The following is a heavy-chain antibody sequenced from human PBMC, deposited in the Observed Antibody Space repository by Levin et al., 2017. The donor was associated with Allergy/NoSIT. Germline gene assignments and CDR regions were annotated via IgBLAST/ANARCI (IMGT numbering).Heavy chain of an antibody. V-gene: IGHV4-59*01. CDR1: GGSISSNY. J-gene: IGHJ4*02. Sequence: ESLKISCTVSGGSISSNYWSWIRQPPGKGLEWIGYIYYSGSTNYFPSLKSRVTITVDTSKSQFSLKLTSVTAADTAVYYCARVVSGGGYTKIDYWGQGTLVTVSS. CDR3: ARVVSGGGYTKIDY. D-gene: IGHD5-18*01. CDR2: IYYSGST.